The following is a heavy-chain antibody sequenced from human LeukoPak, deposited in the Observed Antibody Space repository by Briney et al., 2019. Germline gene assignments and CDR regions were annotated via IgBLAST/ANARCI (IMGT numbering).Heavy chain of an antibody. CDR1: GGSISSYY. Sequence: PSATLSLTCTVAGGSISSYYWSCIRRPAGEGLEWIGRIYTSGSTNYNPSLERRVTMSVDTSKNHFSLRLSSVTAADTAVYYCARYGNYYYYYMDVWGKGTTVTVS. CDR2: IYTSGST. D-gene: IGHD1-26*01. CDR3: ARYGNYYYYYMDV. J-gene: IGHJ6*03. V-gene: IGHV4-4*07.